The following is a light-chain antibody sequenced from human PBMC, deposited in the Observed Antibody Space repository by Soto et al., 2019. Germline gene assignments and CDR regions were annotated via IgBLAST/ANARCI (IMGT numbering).Light chain of an antibody. CDR2: GAS. V-gene: IGKV3-15*01. J-gene: IGKJ1*01. CDR1: QYVSSSN. Sequence: VLTQSPGTLSLSPGESATLSCRASQYVSSSNLAWYQQKPGQAPRLLIYGASTRATGIPARFSGSGSGTEFTLTISSLQSEDFAVYYCQQYNDWPRTFGQGTKVDIK. CDR3: QQYNDWPRT.